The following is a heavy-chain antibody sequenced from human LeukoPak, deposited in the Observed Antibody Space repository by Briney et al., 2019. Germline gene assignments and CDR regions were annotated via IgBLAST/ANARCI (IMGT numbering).Heavy chain of an antibody. J-gene: IGHJ4*02. CDR1: GGSITSGSYY. CDR3: ARQAITMIVGLED. CDR2: INHSGST. Sequence: PSETLSLTCTVSGGSITSGSYYWSWIRQPPGKGLEWIGEINHSGSTNYNPSLKSRVTISVDTSKNQFSLKLSSVTAADTAVYYCARQAITMIVGLEDWGQGTLVTVSS. V-gene: IGHV4-39*01. D-gene: IGHD3-22*01.